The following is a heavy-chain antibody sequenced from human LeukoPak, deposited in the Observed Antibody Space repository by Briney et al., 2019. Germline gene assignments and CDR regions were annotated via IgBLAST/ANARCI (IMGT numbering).Heavy chain of an antibody. D-gene: IGHD2-15*01. V-gene: IGHV3-30*02. Sequence: GGSLRLSCAASGFSFITYGIHWVRQAPGKGLEWVAFIRYDGSNRFYADSVRGRFTISRDNSKNTLHLQMNSLRAEDTAVYYCAKTTGGIVVVVAALDYWGQGTLVTVSS. CDR3: AKTTGGIVVVVAALDY. CDR2: IRYDGSNR. J-gene: IGHJ4*02. CDR1: GFSFITYG.